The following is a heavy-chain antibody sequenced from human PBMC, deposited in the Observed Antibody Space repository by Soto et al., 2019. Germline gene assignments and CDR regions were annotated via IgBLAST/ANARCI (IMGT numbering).Heavy chain of an antibody. CDR3: ARNGDYSVYYYYYGMDV. Sequence: ASVKVSCKASGYTFTSYYMHWVRQAPGQGLEWMGIINPSGGSTSYAQKFQGRVTMTRDTSTSTVYMELSSLRSEDMAVYYCARNGDYSVYYYYYGMDVWGQGTTVTVSS. CDR2: INPSGGST. V-gene: IGHV1-46*01. J-gene: IGHJ6*02. CDR1: GYTFTSYY. D-gene: IGHD4-17*01.